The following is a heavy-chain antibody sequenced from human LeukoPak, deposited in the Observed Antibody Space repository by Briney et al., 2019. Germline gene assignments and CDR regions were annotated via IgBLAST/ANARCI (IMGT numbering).Heavy chain of an antibody. J-gene: IGHJ6*02. CDR1: DGSVNSYY. Sequence: SETLSLTCSVSDGSVNSYYWNWIRRPPGKGLEWIGYIYYNGNTNYSPSLKSRVTMSVDTSKNPFSLKVSSVTAADTAVYYCARGRSNYYGMDVWGQGTTVTVSS. CDR3: ARGRSNYYGMDV. D-gene: IGHD1-26*01. CDR2: IYYNGNT. V-gene: IGHV4-59*02.